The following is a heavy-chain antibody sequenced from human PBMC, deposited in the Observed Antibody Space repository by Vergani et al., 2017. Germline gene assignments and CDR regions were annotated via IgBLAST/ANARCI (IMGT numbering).Heavy chain of an antibody. CDR1: GGSISSGGYY. J-gene: IGHJ3*02. CDR3: ARGLPLGDPDAFDI. Sequence: QVQLQESGPGLVKPSETLSLTCTVSGGSISSGGYYWSWIRQHPGKGLEWIGYIYYSGSTYYNPSLKSRVTISVDTSKNQFSLKLSSVTAADTAVYYCARGLPLGDPDAFDIWGQGTMVTVSS. V-gene: IGHV4-30-4*08. CDR2: IYYSGST. D-gene: IGHD3-10*01.